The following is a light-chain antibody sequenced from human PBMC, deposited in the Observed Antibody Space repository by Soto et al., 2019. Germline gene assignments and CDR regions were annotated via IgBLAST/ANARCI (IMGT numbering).Light chain of an antibody. J-gene: IGKJ2*01. CDR1: RSISSY. CDR3: LQTDSVPYT. Sequence: DIQMTQSPSSLSASVGDRVTLTCRASRSISSYLNWNQLKPGRPPKLLIYFASSLQAGVPSRFSGAGSETDFTLTITDLQPEDFTSYFCLQTDSVPYTFGQGT. V-gene: IGKV1-39*01. CDR2: FAS.